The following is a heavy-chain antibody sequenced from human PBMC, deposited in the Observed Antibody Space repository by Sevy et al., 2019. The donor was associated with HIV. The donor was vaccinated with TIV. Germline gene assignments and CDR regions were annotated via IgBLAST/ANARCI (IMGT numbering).Heavy chain of an antibody. CDR1: GLTLSCCW. D-gene: IGHD1-1*01. J-gene: IGHJ4*02. Sequence: GGSLRLSCAASGLTLSCCWMHWVRQAPGKGLVWVSGINNDGSTTTYADSVRGRFTISRDNAKNTLYLEMNSLRAEDTALYYCARGGTASFDYWGQRTLVTVSS. CDR3: ARGGTASFDY. CDR2: INNDGSTT. V-gene: IGHV3-74*03.